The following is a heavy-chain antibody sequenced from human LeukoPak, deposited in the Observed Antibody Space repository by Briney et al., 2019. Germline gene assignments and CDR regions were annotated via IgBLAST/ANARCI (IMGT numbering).Heavy chain of an antibody. CDR1: GFTFSMYW. CDR3: ARYTSSPGEGMDV. D-gene: IGHD3-16*01. CDR2: IYSGGST. Sequence: PGEPLRLSCPASGFTFSMYWMSWVRQAPGKGLEWVSVIYSGGSTNYADSVKGRFTISRDNSKNTLYLQMNSLRAEDTAVYYCARYTSSPGEGMDVWGQGTTVTVSS. J-gene: IGHJ6*02. V-gene: IGHV3-66*01.